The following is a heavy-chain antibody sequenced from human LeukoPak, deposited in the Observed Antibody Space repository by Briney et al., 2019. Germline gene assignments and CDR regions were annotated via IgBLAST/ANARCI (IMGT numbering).Heavy chain of an antibody. J-gene: IGHJ3*02. V-gene: IGHV3-7*01. CDR1: GFPFNSYW. Sequence: GRSLRLSCAASGFPFNSYWMSWVRQAPGRGLEWVANIKEDGSEKFYVDSVKGRFTISRDNAKNSLFLQMTSLRAEDTALYYCAPEVWELQGASDIWGQGTMVTVSS. CDR2: IKEDGSEK. D-gene: IGHD1-26*01. CDR3: APEVWELQGASDI.